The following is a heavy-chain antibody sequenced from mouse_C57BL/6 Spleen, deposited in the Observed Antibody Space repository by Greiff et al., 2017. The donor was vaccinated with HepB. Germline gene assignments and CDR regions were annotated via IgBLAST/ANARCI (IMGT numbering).Heavy chain of an antibody. CDR2: IWSGGST. D-gene: IGHD4-1*01. CDR3: ARNEGNWDDYAMDY. CDR1: GFSLTSYG. J-gene: IGHJ4*01. Sequence: QVQLKESGPGLVQPSQSLSITCTVSGFSLTSYGVHWVRQSPGKGLEWLGVIWSGGSTDYNAAFISRLSISKDNSKSQVFFKMNSLQADDTAIYYCARNEGNWDDYAMDYWGQGTSVTVSS. V-gene: IGHV2-2*01.